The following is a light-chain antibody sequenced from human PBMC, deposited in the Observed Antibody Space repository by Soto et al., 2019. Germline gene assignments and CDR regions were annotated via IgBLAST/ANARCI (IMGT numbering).Light chain of an antibody. CDR2: NHN. V-gene: IGLV1-44*01. CDR1: SSNIGPNT. J-gene: IGLJ1*01. CDR3: AAWDDSRNSYV. Sequence: QSVLTQPPSASGTPGQRVTISCSGASSNIGPNTDNWYQQLPATAPQLLIYNHNQRPSGVPDRVSGAKSGTSASPGISGLQSEDEADYYCAAWDDSRNSYVFGTGTKLTVL.